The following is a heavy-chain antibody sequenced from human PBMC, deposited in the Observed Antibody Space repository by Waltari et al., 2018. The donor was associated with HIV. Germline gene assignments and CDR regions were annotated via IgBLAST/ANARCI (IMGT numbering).Heavy chain of an antibody. Sequence: EVQLVQSGAEVKKPGESLKISCKGSGYSFTSYWIGWVRQMHGKGLEWVGIIYPGDSDTRYSPSFQGQVTISADKSISTAYLQWSSLKASDTAMYYCARHGDTAMVRNYYYGMDVWGQGTTVTVSS. D-gene: IGHD5-18*01. V-gene: IGHV5-51*01. CDR3: ARHGDTAMVRNYYYGMDV. J-gene: IGHJ6*02. CDR2: IYPGDSDT. CDR1: GYSFTSYW.